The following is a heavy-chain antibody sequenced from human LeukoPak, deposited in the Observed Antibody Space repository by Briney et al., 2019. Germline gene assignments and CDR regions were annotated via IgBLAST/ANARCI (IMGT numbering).Heavy chain of an antibody. CDR2: INPNSGGT. V-gene: IGHV1-2*02. D-gene: IGHD3-3*01. J-gene: IGHJ4*02. Sequence: GASVKVSCKASGYTFTGYYMHWVRQAPGQGLEWMGWINPNSGGTNYAQKFQGRVTMTRDTSISTAYMELSRLRSDDTAVYYCARDLFGYDFWSGQDYWGQGTLVTVSS. CDR1: GYTFTGYY. CDR3: ARDLFGYDFWSGQDY.